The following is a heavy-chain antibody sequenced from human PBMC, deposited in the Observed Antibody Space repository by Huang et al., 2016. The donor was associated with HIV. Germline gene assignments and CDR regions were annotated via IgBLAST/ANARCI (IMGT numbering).Heavy chain of an antibody. D-gene: IGHD3-9*01. Sequence: QMQLVQSGPEVKKPGTSVKVSCKASGFSFISSAVQWVRQARGQRLEWIGWFVVGMGNTNNAQKFQGRVTMTRDMYTSTAYMELRSLRSEDTAVYHCAAGDILTGLDYYRMDVWGQGTTVTVSS. V-gene: IGHV1-58*01. J-gene: IGHJ6*02. CDR1: GFSFISSA. CDR2: FVVGMGNT. CDR3: AAGDILTGLDYYRMDV.